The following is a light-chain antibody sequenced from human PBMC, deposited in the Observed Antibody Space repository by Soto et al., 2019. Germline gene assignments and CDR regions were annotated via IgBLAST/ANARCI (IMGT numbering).Light chain of an antibody. CDR2: WAS. CDR3: QQFLTNPPT. V-gene: IGKV4-1*01. Sequence: DIVMTQSPDSLAVSLGVRATLSCKSSQSVLSSSNSKDYLAWYQQKPGQPPKLHIYWASTRESGVTERFSGSGSGTDFTLTISSLQADDVAVYYCQQFLTNPPTFGGGTKVEIK. J-gene: IGKJ4*01. CDR1: QSVLSSSNSKDY.